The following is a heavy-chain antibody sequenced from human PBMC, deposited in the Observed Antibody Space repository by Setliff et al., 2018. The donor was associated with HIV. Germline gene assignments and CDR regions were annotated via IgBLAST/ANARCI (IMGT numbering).Heavy chain of an antibody. CDR2: IHASGKA. CDR3: ATLDPSGGNFLAY. CDR1: GDTDFY. D-gene: IGHD2-21*02. V-gene: IGHV4-4*09. Sequence: SETLSLTCTVSGDTDFYWSWIRQSPGKGLEWIGYIHASGKANYNSSLKSRVTISLDTSKMQFSLRLTSVTAADTAVYYCATLDPSGGNFLAYWGQGTLVTVSS. J-gene: IGHJ4*02.